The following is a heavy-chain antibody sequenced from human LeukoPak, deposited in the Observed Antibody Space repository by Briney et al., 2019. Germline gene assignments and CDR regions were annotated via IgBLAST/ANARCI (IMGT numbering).Heavy chain of an antibody. V-gene: IGHV1-8*01. Sequence: ASVKVSCKASGYTFTSYDISWVRQATGRGLEWMGWMNPNSGNAGYAQRFQGRVTMTRNNSISTAYMELTSLRSEDTAVYYCGRPLQRGSWTQRALDYWGQGTLVTVSS. CDR3: GRPLQRGSWTQRALDY. J-gene: IGHJ4*02. D-gene: IGHD3-10*01. CDR1: GYTFTSYD. CDR2: MNPNSGNA.